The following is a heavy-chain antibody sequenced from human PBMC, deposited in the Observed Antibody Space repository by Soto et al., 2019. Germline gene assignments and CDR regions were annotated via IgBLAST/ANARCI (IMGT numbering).Heavy chain of an antibody. CDR1: GFTFSSYG. J-gene: IGHJ4*02. CDR3: AKDVAVAGMGY. Sequence: QVQLVESGGGVVQPGRSLRLSCAASGFTFSSYGMHWVRQAPGKGLEWVAVISYDGSNKYYADSVKGRFTISRDNSKNTLYLQINSLRAEDTAVYYCAKDVAVAGMGYWGQGTLVTVSS. D-gene: IGHD6-19*01. V-gene: IGHV3-30*18. CDR2: ISYDGSNK.